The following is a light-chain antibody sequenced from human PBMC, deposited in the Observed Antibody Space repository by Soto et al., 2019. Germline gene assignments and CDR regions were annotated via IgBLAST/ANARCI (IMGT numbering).Light chain of an antibody. CDR2: VNSDGSH. Sequence: QSVLTQSPSASASLGASVKLTCTLNSGHSSYAIAWHQQQPEKGPRYLMKVNSDGSHSKGDGIPDRFSGSSSGAERYLTISSLQSEDEADYYCQTWGTGIVVFGGGTKVTVL. CDR3: QTWGTGIVV. J-gene: IGLJ2*01. CDR1: SGHSSYA. V-gene: IGLV4-69*01.